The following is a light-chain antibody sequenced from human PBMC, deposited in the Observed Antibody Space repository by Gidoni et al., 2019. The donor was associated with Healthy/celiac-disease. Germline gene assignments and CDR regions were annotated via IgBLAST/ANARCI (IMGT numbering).Light chain of an antibody. CDR2: EGS. CDR3: CSYAGSSTYV. Sequence: QAALTQPASVSGSPGQSITISCTGNSSDVGSYNLVSWYTQHPGKAPKLMIYEGSKRPSGVSNRFSGSKSGNTASLTISGLQADDEADYYCCSYAGSSTYVFGTGTKVTVL. CDR1: SSDVGSYNL. V-gene: IGLV2-23*01. J-gene: IGLJ1*01.